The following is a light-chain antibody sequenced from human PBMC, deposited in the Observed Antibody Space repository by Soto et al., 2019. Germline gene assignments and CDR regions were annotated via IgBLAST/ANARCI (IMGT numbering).Light chain of an antibody. CDR3: LVYDGGARVV. Sequence: QAVVTQEPSLTVSPGGTVTLTCAASTGAVTSGHYQNWVQQKPAPVHKSLIYSTSENHSLTPAPFSCSLLAGKAVVTMSSVQPDDEAEYYSLVYDGGARVVFGGGTKVTVL. V-gene: IGLV7-43*01. CDR1: TGAVTSGHY. CDR2: STS. J-gene: IGLJ2*01.